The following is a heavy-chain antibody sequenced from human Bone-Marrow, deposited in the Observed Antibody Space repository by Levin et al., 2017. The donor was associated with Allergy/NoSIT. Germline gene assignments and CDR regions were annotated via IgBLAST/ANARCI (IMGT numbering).Heavy chain of an antibody. D-gene: IGHD4-17*01. CDR2: IYPSDSDT. V-gene: IGHV5-51*01. CDR3: ARQSNGDYGNGMDV. J-gene: IGHJ6*02. Sequence: KRGESLKISCKGSGYSFTSHWIGWVRQMPGKGLEWMGIIYPSDSDTRYSPSFQGQVTISTDKSISTAYLQWNSLKASDSAMYYCARQSNGDYGNGMDVWGQGTTVTVSS. CDR1: GYSFTSHW.